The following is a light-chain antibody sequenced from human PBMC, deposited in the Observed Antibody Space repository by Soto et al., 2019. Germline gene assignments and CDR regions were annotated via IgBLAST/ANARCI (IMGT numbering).Light chain of an antibody. V-gene: IGKV4-1*01. CDR1: QTVFYGTNKKNY. CDR2: WAS. J-gene: IGKJ4*01. Sequence: DIVRTQSPYALAVSLRERATMNCNTRQTVFYGTNKKNYLAWYQHKPGQPPKLLIYWASTRESGVPDRFSGSGYGTDFNLTINSLQAEDVAVYYCQQSYSPPLTFGGGTKVDIK. CDR3: QQSYSPPLT.